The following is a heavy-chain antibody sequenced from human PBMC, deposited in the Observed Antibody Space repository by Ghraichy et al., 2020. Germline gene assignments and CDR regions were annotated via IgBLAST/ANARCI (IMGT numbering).Heavy chain of an antibody. CDR2: IVVGSGNT. V-gene: IGHV1-58*01. J-gene: IGHJ5*02. Sequence: SVKVSCKASGFTFTSSAVQWVRQARGQRLEWIGWIVVGSGNTNYAQKFQERVTITRDMSTSTAYMELRSLRSEDTAVYYCAAEGSGSYYAWFDPWGQGTLVTVSS. CDR1: GFTFTSSA. CDR3: AAEGSGSYYAWFDP. D-gene: IGHD1-26*01.